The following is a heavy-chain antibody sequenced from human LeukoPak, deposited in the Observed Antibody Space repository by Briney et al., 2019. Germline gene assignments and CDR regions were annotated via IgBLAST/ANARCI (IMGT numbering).Heavy chain of an antibody. CDR1: GGSISSGSYY. CDR3: ARIYCGGDCRGYYYHYYMDV. CDR2: IYTSGST. D-gene: IGHD2-21*02. J-gene: IGHJ6*03. Sequence: SETLSLTCTVSGGSISSGSYYWSWIRQPAGQGLEWFGRIYTSGSTKYNPSLKSRVTISVDRSKNQFSLKLSSVTAADTAVYYCARIYCGGDCRGYYYHYYMDVWGKGTTVTISS. V-gene: IGHV4-61*02.